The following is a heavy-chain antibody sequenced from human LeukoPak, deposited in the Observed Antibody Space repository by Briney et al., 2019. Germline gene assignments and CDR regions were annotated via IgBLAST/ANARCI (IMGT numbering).Heavy chain of an antibody. CDR3: ATGRAKHSIHDY. D-gene: IGHD4-11*01. Sequence: GASVKVSCKASGYTFTSFYIYWVRQAPGQGLEWMGIINPSGGSTNYAQNFQGRVTMTGDTSTSTVYMELSSLRSDDTAVYYCATGRAKHSIHDYWGQGTLVTVSS. J-gene: IGHJ4*02. CDR1: GYTFTSFY. V-gene: IGHV1-46*01. CDR2: INPSGGST.